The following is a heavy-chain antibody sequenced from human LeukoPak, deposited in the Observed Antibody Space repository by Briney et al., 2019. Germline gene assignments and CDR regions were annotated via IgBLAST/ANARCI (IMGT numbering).Heavy chain of an antibody. CDR2: MYDSGNT. J-gene: IGHJ4*02. V-gene: IGHV4-59*12. D-gene: IGHD6-13*01. CDR1: GGSISGYY. Sequence: SETLSLTCAVSGGSISGYYWSWIRQPPGRGLEWIGYMYDSGNTNYNPSLKSRVTMSVDTSKNQFSLKLSSVTAADTAVYYCARDGVIAAAGFDYWGQGTLVTVSS. CDR3: ARDGVIAAAGFDY.